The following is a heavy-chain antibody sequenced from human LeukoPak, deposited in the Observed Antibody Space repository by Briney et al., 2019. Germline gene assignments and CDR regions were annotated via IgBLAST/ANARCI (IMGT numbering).Heavy chain of an antibody. Sequence: PSETLSLTCTVSGGSISSCYWSWIRQPAGKGLEWIGRIYTSGSTNYNPSLKSRVTMSVDTSKNQFSLKLSSVTAADTAVYYCARDSTMKSSTSCYDYWGQGTLVTVSS. CDR3: ARDSTMKSSTSCYDY. D-gene: IGHD2-2*01. CDR2: IYTSGST. J-gene: IGHJ4*02. CDR1: GGSISSCY. V-gene: IGHV4-4*07.